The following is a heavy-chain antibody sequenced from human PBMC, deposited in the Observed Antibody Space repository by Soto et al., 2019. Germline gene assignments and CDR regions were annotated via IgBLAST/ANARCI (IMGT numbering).Heavy chain of an antibody. CDR3: AVEVVPAEGWFAP. J-gene: IGHJ5*02. D-gene: IGHD2-2*01. V-gene: IGHV1-69*02. Sequence: SCKASGSAFSSYTISWVRQAPGQGLEWMGRIIPILGIANYAQKFQGRVTITADKSTSTAYMELSSLRSEDTAVYYCAVEVVPAEGWFAPWGQGTLVTVSS. CDR2: IIPILGIA. CDR1: GSAFSSYT.